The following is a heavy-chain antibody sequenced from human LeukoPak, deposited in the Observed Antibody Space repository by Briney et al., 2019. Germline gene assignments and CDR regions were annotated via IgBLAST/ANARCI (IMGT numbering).Heavy chain of an antibody. Sequence: GSLRLSCAASGFTVSSNYMNWVRQAPGKGLEWVSVISSGGATYYSDSVKGRFTISRDNSKNKLYLQMNSLRVEDTAFYYCARGGSYLSAFDIWGQGTMVTVSS. D-gene: IGHD1-26*01. V-gene: IGHV3-53*01. CDR2: ISSGGAT. CDR3: ARGGSYLSAFDI. J-gene: IGHJ3*02. CDR1: GFTVSSNY.